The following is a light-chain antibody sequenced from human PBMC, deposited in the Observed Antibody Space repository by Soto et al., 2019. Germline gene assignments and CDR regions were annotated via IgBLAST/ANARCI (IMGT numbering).Light chain of an antibody. Sequence: DVVMTQSPLSLPVALGQPAAISCRSSQSLVFSDGNSYLNWFQQRPGQSPRRLIYKASNRDPGVPDRFSGSGSGPDFTLKITRVEAEDVGVYYCMQGTHWPWTFGQGTKVEIK. CDR1: QSLVFSDGNSY. CDR3: MQGTHWPWT. CDR2: KAS. J-gene: IGKJ1*01. V-gene: IGKV2-30*01.